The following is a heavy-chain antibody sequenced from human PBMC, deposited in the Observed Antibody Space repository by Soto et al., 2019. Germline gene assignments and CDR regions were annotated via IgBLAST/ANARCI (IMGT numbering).Heavy chain of an antibody. CDR3: ARDRGYSGYYEYYFDY. J-gene: IGHJ4*02. CDR1: GDSISSGSHY. V-gene: IGHV4-61*01. D-gene: IGHD5-12*01. CDR2: IYYSGST. Sequence: PSETLSLTCTVSGDSISSGSHYWSWIRQPPGKGLEWIGYIYYSGSTNYNPSPKSRVTISVDTSKNQFSLKLSSVTAADTAVYYCARDRGYSGYYEYYFDYWSQGTLVTVSS.